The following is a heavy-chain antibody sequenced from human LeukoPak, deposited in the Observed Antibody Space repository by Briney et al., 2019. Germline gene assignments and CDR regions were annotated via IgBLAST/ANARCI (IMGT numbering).Heavy chain of an antibody. Sequence: WGSLRLSCAASGFTFSDYYMSWIRQAPGKGLEWVSYISSSGSTIYYADSVKGRFTISRDNAKNSLYLQMDSLRAEDTAVYYCARDKDYGGNSGFDYWGQGTLVTVSS. CDR2: ISSSGSTI. D-gene: IGHD4-23*01. CDR3: ARDKDYGGNSGFDY. V-gene: IGHV3-11*01. J-gene: IGHJ4*02. CDR1: GFTFSDYY.